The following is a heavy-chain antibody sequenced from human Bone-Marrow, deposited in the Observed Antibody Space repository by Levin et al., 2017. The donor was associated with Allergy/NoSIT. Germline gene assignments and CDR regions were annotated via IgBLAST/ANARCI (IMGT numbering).Heavy chain of an antibody. CDR1: GGSISSSGYH. V-gene: IGHV4-31*03. D-gene: IGHD1-1*01. CDR3: AILDGYSCDY. J-gene: IGHJ4*02. Sequence: SQTLSLTCTVSGGSISSSGYHWTWIRQYPNKGLEWIGYISYRGSTYFNPSLKSRLTMSIDTSEQHFSLNLTSVSAADTAIYYCAILDGYSCDYWGQGALVTVSS. CDR2: ISYRGST.